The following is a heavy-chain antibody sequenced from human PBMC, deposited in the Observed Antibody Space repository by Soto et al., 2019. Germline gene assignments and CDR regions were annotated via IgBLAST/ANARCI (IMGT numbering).Heavy chain of an antibody. D-gene: IGHD2-2*01. J-gene: IGHJ6*03. V-gene: IGHV3-21*01. Sequence: GGSLRLSCAASGFTFSSYSMNWVRQAPGKGLEWVSSISSSSSYIYYADSVKGRFTISRDNAKNSLYLQMNSLRAEDTAVYYCARVPIVVVPAAIREYYMDVWGKGTTVTVSS. CDR2: ISSSSSYI. CDR1: GFTFSSYS. CDR3: ARVPIVVVPAAIREYYMDV.